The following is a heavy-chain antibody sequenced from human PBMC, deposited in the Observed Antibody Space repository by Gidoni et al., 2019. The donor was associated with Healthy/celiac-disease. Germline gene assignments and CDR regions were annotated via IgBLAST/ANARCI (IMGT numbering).Heavy chain of an antibody. J-gene: IGHJ4*02. CDR3: TTDSVPYDSSGYLQRVDY. CDR1: GFTFRNAW. CDR2: IKSKTDGGTT. D-gene: IGHD3-22*01. Sequence: EVQLVESGGGLVKPGGSLSISWAASGFTFRNAWMNWVRQAPGKGLEWVGRIKSKTDGGTTDYAAPVKGRFTISRDDSTNTLYLQMNSLKTEDTAVYYCTTDSVPYDSSGYLQRVDYWGQGTLVTVSS. V-gene: IGHV3-15*07.